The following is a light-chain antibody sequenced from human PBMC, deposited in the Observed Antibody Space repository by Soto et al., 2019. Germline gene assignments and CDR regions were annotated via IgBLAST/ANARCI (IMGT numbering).Light chain of an antibody. CDR2: GAS. CDR3: QQYNDWPRT. CDR1: QSVSSN. Sequence: EIVMTQSPATLSVSPGERATLSYRASQSVSSNLAWYQQKPGQAPRLLIYGASTRASGIPARFSGSGSGTEFTLNISSLQSEDFAVYYCQQYNDWPRTFGQGTKVEIK. V-gene: IGKV3-15*01. J-gene: IGKJ1*01.